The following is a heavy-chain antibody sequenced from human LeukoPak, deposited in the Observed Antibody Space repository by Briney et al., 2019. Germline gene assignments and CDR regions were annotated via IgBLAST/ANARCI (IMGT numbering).Heavy chain of an antibody. V-gene: IGHV4-38-2*01. CDR1: GYSISSGYY. J-gene: IGHJ3*02. CDR2: IYHSGST. Sequence: SETLSLTCAVSGYSISSGYYWGWIRPPPGKGLEWIGSIYHSGSTYYNPSLKSRVTISVDTSKNHFSLKLSSVTAADTAVYFCARQGSSTSRDAFDIWGQGTMVTVSS. D-gene: IGHD2-2*01. CDR3: ARQGSSTSRDAFDI.